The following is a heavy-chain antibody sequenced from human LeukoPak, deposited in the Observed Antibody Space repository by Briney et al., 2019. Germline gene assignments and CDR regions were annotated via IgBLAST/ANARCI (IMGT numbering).Heavy chain of an antibody. CDR3: ARLLRDIVVVPAANFDY. Sequence: GGFLRLSCAASGFTFNNYWMTWVRQAPGKGLEWVAHIKQDGSEEYYVDSVKGRFTIFRDNAKNSLYLQMNSLRAEDTAVYYCARLLRDIVVVPAANFDYWGQGTLVTVSS. J-gene: IGHJ4*02. CDR2: IKQDGSEE. D-gene: IGHD2-2*01. CDR1: GFTFNNYW. V-gene: IGHV3-7*01.